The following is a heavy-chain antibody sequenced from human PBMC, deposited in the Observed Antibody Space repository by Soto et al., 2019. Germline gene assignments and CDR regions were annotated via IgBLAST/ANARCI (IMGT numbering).Heavy chain of an antibody. D-gene: IGHD2-15*01. Sequence: GGSLRLSCAASGFTFSSYWMSWVRQAPGKGLEWVANIKQDGSEKYYVDSVKGRFTISRDNAKNSLYLQMNSLRAEDTAVYYCARGPIYCSGGSCYEGGFDYWGQGTLVTVS. CDR1: GFTFSSYW. CDR2: IKQDGSEK. J-gene: IGHJ4*02. V-gene: IGHV3-7*01. CDR3: ARGPIYCSGGSCYEGGFDY.